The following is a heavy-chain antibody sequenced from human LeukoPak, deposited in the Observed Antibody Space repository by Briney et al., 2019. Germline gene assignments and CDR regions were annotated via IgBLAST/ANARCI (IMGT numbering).Heavy chain of an antibody. CDR3: AREVPMTTVAHPLGPFDY. CDR2: IYYSGST. Sequence: SQTLPLTCTVSGGSISSGGYYWSWIRQHPGKGLEWIGYIYYSGSTYYNPSLKSRVTISVDTSKNQFSLKLSSVTAADTAVYYCAREVPMTTVAHPLGPFDYWGQGTLVTVSS. J-gene: IGHJ4*02. D-gene: IGHD4-23*01. V-gene: IGHV4-31*03. CDR1: GGSISSGGYY.